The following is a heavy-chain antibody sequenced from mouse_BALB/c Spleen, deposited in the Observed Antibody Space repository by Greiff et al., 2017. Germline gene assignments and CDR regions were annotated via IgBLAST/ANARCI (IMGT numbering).Heavy chain of an antibody. CDR1: GFTFSSYA. Sequence: EVKLMESGGGLVKPGGSLKLSCAASGFTFSSYAMSWVRQTPEKRLEWVASISSGGSTYYPDSVKGRFTISRDNARNILYLQMSSLRSEDTAMYYCARVDGYYYDYWGQGTTLTVSS. CDR2: ISSGGST. J-gene: IGHJ2*01. CDR3: ARVDGYYYDY. D-gene: IGHD2-3*01. V-gene: IGHV5-6-5*01.